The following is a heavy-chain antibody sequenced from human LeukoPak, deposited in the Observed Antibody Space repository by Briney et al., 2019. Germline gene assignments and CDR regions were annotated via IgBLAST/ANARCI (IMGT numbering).Heavy chain of an antibody. CDR1: GGSISGYY. J-gene: IGHJ4*02. CDR3: ARDRTYGGNSGFDY. CDR2: IYSSGSS. D-gene: IGHD4-23*01. V-gene: IGHV4-4*07. Sequence: SETLSLTCSVSGGSISGYYWSWIRQPAGKGLEWIGRIYSSGSSSYNPSLKSRVTISVDTSKNQFSLNLTSVTAADTAVYYCARDRTYGGNSGFDYWGQGTLVTVSS.